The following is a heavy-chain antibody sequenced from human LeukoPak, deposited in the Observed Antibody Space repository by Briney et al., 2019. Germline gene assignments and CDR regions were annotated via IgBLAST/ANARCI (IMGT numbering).Heavy chain of an antibody. D-gene: IGHD2-2*01. CDR1: GGSISSYY. CDR3: ARSPTDCSSTSCYQSLYYFDY. J-gene: IGHJ4*02. V-gene: IGHV4-59*08. CDR2: IYYSGST. Sequence: SETLSLTCTVSGGSISSYYWSWIRQPPGKGLEWIGYIYYSGSTNYNPSLKSLVTIPVDTSKNQFSLKLSSVTAADTAVYYCARSPTDCSSTSCYQSLYYFDYWGQGTLVTVSS.